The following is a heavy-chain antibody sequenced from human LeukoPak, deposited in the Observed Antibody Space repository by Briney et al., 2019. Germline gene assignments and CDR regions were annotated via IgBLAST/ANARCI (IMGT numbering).Heavy chain of an antibody. Sequence: PSETLSLTCTVSGGSISSSSYYWGWIRQPPGKGLEWIGSIYYSGSTYYNPSLKSRVTISVDTSKNQFSLKLSSVTAADTAVYYCARRVHNFNYYDSPDAFDIWGQGTMVTVSS. V-gene: IGHV4-39*01. CDR3: ARRVHNFNYYDSPDAFDI. J-gene: IGHJ3*02. CDR2: IYYSGST. D-gene: IGHD3-22*01. CDR1: GGSISSSSYY.